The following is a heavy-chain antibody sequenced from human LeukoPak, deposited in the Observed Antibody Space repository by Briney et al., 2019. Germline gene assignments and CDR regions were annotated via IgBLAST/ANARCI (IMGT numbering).Heavy chain of an antibody. D-gene: IGHD2-15*01. CDR3: ASCSGGSCYLAYYMDV. J-gene: IGHJ6*03. Sequence: SVKVSCKASGGTFSNYPFSWVRQAPGQGLEYMGGIIPIFGTSNYAQKFQGRVTITADKSTYTAYMELSRLRSDDTAVYYCASCSGGSCYLAYYMDVWGKGTTVTVSS. V-gene: IGHV1-69*06. CDR1: GGTFSNYP. CDR2: IIPIFGTS.